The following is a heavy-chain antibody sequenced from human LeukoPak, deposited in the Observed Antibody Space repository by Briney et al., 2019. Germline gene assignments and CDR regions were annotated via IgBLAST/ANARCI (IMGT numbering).Heavy chain of an antibody. CDR2: ISSSSRTI. CDR3: ARDFWSGSVHYYYYYMDV. D-gene: IGHD3-3*01. J-gene: IGHJ6*03. Sequence: TGGSLRLSCAASGFTFSSNSMNWVRQAPGKGLEWVPYISSSSRTISYADSVKGRFTISRDNAKNSLYLQMNSLRAEDTAVYYCARDFWSGSVHYYYYYMDVWGKGTTVTVSS. CDR1: GFTFSSNS. V-gene: IGHV3-48*01.